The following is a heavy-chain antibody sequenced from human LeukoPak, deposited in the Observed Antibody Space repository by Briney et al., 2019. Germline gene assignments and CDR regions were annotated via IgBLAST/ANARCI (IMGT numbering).Heavy chain of an antibody. V-gene: IGHV4-34*01. Sequence: PSETLSLTCAVYGGSFSGYYWSWIRQPPGKGLEWIGEINHSGSTNYNPSLKSRVTISVDTSKNQFSLKLSSVTAADTAVYYCARGWGRAFVAARPHFDYWGQGTLVTVSS. CDR1: GGSFSGYY. J-gene: IGHJ4*02. CDR2: INHSGST. D-gene: IGHD6-6*01. CDR3: ARGWGRAFVAARPHFDY.